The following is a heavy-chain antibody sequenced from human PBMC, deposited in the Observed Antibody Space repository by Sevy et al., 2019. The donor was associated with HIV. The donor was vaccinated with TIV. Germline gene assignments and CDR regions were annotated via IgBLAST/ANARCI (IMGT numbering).Heavy chain of an antibody. D-gene: IGHD6-19*01. CDR3: AMQGDSGGWTRGGY. J-gene: IGHJ4*02. V-gene: IGHV3-21*01. CDR2: ISSSSSYI. Sequence: GGSLRLSCAASGFTFSSYSMNWVRQAPGKGLEWVSSISSSSSYIYYADSVKGRFTISRDNAKNSLYLQMNSLRAEDTAVYYWAMQGDSGGWTRGGYWGQGTLVTVSS. CDR1: GFTFSSYS.